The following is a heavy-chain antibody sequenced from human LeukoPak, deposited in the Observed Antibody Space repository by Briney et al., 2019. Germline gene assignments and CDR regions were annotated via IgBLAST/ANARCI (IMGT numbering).Heavy chain of an antibody. CDR2: MNPNSGNT. Sequence: ASVKVSCKASGGTFSSYAISWVRQATGQGLEWMGWMNPNSGNTGYAQKFQGRVTMTRNTSISTAYMELSSLRSEDTAVYYCARLSLRKRNWFDPWGQGTLVTVSS. J-gene: IGHJ5*02. CDR1: GGTFSSYA. D-gene: IGHD3-3*01. CDR3: ARLSLRKRNWFDP. V-gene: IGHV1-8*02.